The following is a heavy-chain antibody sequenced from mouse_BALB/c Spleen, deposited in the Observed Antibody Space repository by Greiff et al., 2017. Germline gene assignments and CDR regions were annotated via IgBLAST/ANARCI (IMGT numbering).Heavy chain of an antibody. D-gene: IGHD1-1*01. Sequence: QVQLQQSGAELVRPGVSVKISCKGSGYTFTDYAMHWVKQSHAKSLEWIGVISTYYGDASYNQKFKGKATMTVDKSSSTAYMELARLTSEDSAIYYCARRGYGSSYVVWYFDVWGAGTTVTVSS. J-gene: IGHJ1*01. CDR3: ARRGYGSSYVVWYFDV. V-gene: IGHV1S137*01. CDR1: GYTFTDYA. CDR2: ISTYYGDA.